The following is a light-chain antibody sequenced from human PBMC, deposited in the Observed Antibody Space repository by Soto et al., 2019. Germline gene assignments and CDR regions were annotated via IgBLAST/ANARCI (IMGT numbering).Light chain of an antibody. J-gene: IGLJ1*01. CDR3: CSYAGSSTV. V-gene: IGLV2-23*01. CDR1: SSDVGSYKL. Sequence: QSALTQPASVSGSPGQSITISCTGTSSDVGSYKLVSWYQQHPGKAPKLMIYESSKRPSGVSNRFSGSKSGNTASLTISGLQAEDEADYYLCSYAGSSTVFGTGTKLTVL. CDR2: ESS.